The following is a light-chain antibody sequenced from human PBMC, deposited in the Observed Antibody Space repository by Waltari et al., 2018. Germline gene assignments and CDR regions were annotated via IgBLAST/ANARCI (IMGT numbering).Light chain of an antibody. CDR3: QQYSGYSGP. CDR1: QSISSW. Sequence: DIQMTQFPSTLSASVGDRVTITCRASQSISSWLAWYQQKPGKAPKVLIYDASTLESGVPSRFSGSGSGTEFTLAISSLQPDDFATYYCQQYSGYSGPFGGGTKVEIK. V-gene: IGKV1-5*01. J-gene: IGKJ4*01. CDR2: DAS.